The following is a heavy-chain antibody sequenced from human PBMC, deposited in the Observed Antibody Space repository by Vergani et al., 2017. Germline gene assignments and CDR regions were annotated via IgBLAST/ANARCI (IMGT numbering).Heavy chain of an antibody. CDR3: AREGGSYHFEY. V-gene: IGHV4-61*01. CDR1: GGSISSGSYY. D-gene: IGHD1-26*01. J-gene: IGHJ4*02. Sequence: QVQLQESGPGLVKPSQTLSLTCTVSGGSISSGSYYWSWIRQPPGKGPEWIGYIYYSGSTNYNPSLKSRVTISVDTSKNQFSLKLSSVTAADTAVYYCAREGGSYHFEYWGQGTLVTVSS. CDR2: IYYSGST.